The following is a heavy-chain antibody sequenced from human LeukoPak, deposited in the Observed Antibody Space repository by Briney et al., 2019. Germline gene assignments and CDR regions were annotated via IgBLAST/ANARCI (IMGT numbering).Heavy chain of an antibody. Sequence: GGSLRLSCAASGFTFSSYAMSWVRQAPGKGLEYVSAISSNGGSTYYADSVKGRFTISRDNSKDTLYLQMSSLRAEDTAVYYCVKGIAAANTAPNHFDYWGQGTLVTVSS. D-gene: IGHD6-13*01. CDR1: GFTFSSYA. J-gene: IGHJ4*02. CDR3: VKGIAAANTAPNHFDY. V-gene: IGHV3-64D*06. CDR2: ISSNGGST.